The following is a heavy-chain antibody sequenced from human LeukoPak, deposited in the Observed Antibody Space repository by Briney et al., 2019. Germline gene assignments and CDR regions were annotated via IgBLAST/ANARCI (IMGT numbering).Heavy chain of an antibody. CDR3: ARVRSPLTVDY. Sequence: SETLSLTCTVSGCSIGGYYWTWIRQPPGKGLEWIGNIYYSGSTNYSPSLKSRVTISVDTSKNQFSLKLSSVTAADTAVYYCARVRSPLTVDYWGQGTLVSVSS. D-gene: IGHD1-26*01. CDR1: GCSIGGYY. CDR2: IYYSGST. V-gene: IGHV4-59*01. J-gene: IGHJ4*02.